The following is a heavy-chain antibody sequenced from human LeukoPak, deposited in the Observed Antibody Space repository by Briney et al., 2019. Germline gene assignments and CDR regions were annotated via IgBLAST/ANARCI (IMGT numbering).Heavy chain of an antibody. J-gene: IGHJ4*02. V-gene: IGHV1-46*01. CDR2: INPSGGST. D-gene: IGHD6-6*01. CDR1: GYTFTSYY. CDR3: ARVKPRIGGGSIAAYDY. Sequence: VASVKVSCKASGYTFTSYYMHWVRQAPGQGLEWMGIINPSGGSTSYAQKLQGRVTMTRDTSTSTVYMELSSLRSEDTAVYYCARVKPRIGGGSIAAYDYWGQGTLVTVSS.